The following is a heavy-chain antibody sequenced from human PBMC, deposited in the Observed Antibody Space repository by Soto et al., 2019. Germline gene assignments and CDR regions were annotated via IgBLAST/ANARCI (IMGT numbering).Heavy chain of an antibody. Sequence: GGSLRLSCAASGFTFSSYAMSWVRQAPGKGLEWVSAISGSGGSTYYADSVKGRFTISRDNSKNTLYLQMNSLGAEDTAVYYCAKPKPGNLYYGMDVWGQGTTVTVSS. CDR2: ISGSGGST. CDR1: GFTFSSYA. J-gene: IGHJ6*02. CDR3: AKPKPGNLYYGMDV. V-gene: IGHV3-23*01.